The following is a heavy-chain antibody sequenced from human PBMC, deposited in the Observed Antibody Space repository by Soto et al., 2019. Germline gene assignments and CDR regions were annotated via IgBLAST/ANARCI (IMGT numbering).Heavy chain of an antibody. D-gene: IGHD2-15*01. J-gene: IGHJ5*02. Sequence: VQLVQSGAEVKKPGSSVKFSCKASGGTFSIYTISWVRQAPGQGLEWMGGSANSAQKFQGRLTVTADESTSTVYLELSSLTSEDTAVYYCAREGPPDIAWFDPWGQGTLVSVSS. CDR1: GGTFSIYT. V-gene: IGHV1-69*01. CDR2: GSA. CDR3: AREGPPDIAWFDP.